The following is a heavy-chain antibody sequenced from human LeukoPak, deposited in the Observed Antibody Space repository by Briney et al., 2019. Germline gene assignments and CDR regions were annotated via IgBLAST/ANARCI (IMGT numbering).Heavy chain of an antibody. CDR2: IIPIFGTA. J-gene: IGHJ4*02. D-gene: IGHD6-13*01. CDR3: ASVLEGEQQLLDY. Sequence: GASVKVSCKASGYTFTDYYMHWVRQAPGQGLEWMGGIIPIFGTANYAQKFQGRVTITADKSTSTAYMELSSLRSEDTAVYYCASVLEGEQQLLDYWGQGTLVTVSS. V-gene: IGHV1-69*06. CDR1: GYTFTDYY.